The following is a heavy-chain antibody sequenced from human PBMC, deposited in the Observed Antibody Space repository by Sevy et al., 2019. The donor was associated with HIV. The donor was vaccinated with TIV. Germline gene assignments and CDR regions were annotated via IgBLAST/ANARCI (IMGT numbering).Heavy chain of an antibody. V-gene: IGHV3-7*01. Sequence: GGSLRLSCAASGFSLNSYWMSWVRQAPGKGLEWVANIKQDGSVKYYVDSVKGRFTISRDNARNLVSLQMNILRVEDTAVYYCVRAIATADSFWGQGTLVTVSS. J-gene: IGHJ4*02. CDR3: VRAIATADSF. CDR1: GFSLNSYW. D-gene: IGHD6-13*01. CDR2: IKQDGSVK.